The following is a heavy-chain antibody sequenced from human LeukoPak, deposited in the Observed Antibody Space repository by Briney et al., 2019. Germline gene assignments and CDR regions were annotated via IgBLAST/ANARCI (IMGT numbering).Heavy chain of an antibody. CDR1: GFTSGSYA. V-gene: IGHV3-23*01. CDR3: GKEVERHFDLKY. CDR2: FSGGGDS. J-gene: IGHJ4*02. Sequence: GGSLRLSCAASGFTSGSYAVSWVRQAPGKGLEWVSAFSGGGDSYYADSVKGRFTISRDNSKKILYLQMNSLRAEDTAVYYCGKEVERHFDLKYWGQGTLVTVSS.